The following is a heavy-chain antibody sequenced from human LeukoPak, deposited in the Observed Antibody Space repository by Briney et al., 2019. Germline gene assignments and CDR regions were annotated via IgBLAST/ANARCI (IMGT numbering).Heavy chain of an antibody. CDR1: GGSFSSYY. Sequence: SETLSLTCTVSGGSFSSYYLSWIRQPAGKGLEWIGRIYTSGSTNYNPSLKSRVPMSLDTSKNQFSLKLSYVTAADTAVYYCARDSQYSEGFDYWGQGTLVIVSS. CDR3: ARDSQYSEGFDY. J-gene: IGHJ4*02. D-gene: IGHD5-12*01. V-gene: IGHV4-4*07. CDR2: IYTSGST.